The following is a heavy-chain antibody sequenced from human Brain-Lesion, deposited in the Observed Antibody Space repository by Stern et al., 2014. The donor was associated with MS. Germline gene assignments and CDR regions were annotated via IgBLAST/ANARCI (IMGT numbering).Heavy chain of an antibody. V-gene: IGHV1-24*01. D-gene: IGHD6-13*01. CDR3: ATDLQQPLVDTFDI. Sequence: VQLVQSGAEVKKPGASVKVSCKVSGYTLTELSMPWWRQAPGKGLAWLGGFDPEDGESIYEQKFQGRVTMTEDTSTDTAYMELSSLRSEDTAIYYCATDLQQPLVDTFDIWGQGTMVTVSS. J-gene: IGHJ3*02. CDR1: GYTLTELS. CDR2: FDPEDGES.